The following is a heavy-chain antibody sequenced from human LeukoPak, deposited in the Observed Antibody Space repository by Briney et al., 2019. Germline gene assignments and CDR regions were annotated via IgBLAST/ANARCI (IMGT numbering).Heavy chain of an antibody. J-gene: IGHJ6*03. V-gene: IGHV1-46*01. Sequence: ASVKVSCKAFGYTFTSNYMHWVRQAPGQGLEWMGVISPSGGSTTYAQKFQGRVTLTRDMSTSTDYLELSSLRSEDTAVYYCARVVVVTAAREAYYYYYYMDVWGKGTTVTISS. CDR2: ISPSGGST. CDR1: GYTFTSNY. CDR3: ARVVVVTAAREAYYYYYYMDV. D-gene: IGHD2-21*02.